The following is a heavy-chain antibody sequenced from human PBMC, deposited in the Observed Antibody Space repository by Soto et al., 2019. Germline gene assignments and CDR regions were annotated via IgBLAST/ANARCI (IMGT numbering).Heavy chain of an antibody. CDR3: ARVGYSYGYDYYYYGMDV. CDR2: INPNSGGT. Sequence: ASVKVSCKASGYTFTGYYMHWVRQAPGQGLEWMGWINPNSGGTNYAQKFQGRVTMTRDTSISTAYMELSRLRSDDTAVYYCARVGYSYGYDYYYYGMDVWGQGTTVTVSS. D-gene: IGHD5-18*01. V-gene: IGHV1-2*02. CDR1: GYTFTGYY. J-gene: IGHJ6*02.